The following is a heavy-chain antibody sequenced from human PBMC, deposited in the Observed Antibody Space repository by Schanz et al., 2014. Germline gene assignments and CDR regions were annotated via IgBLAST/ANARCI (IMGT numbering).Heavy chain of an antibody. CDR1: GFTFSTYS. V-gene: IGHV4-34*01. Sequence: VQLVESGGGLVQPGGSLSLSCAASGFTFSTYSMNWVRQPPGKGLEWIGEVHPSGTTNYNPSLSYRVTMSVDASKNQFSLKLPSVTAADTAVYYCARGQDHAKTGDLWGRGTLVTISS. CDR3: ARGQDHAKTGDL. CDR2: VHPSGTT. D-gene: IGHD2-2*01. J-gene: IGHJ5*02.